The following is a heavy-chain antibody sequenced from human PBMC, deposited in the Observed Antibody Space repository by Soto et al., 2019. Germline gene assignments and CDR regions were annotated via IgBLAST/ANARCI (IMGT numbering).Heavy chain of an antibody. V-gene: IGHV1-69*01. CDR2: IIPIFGTA. D-gene: IGHD2-2*01. J-gene: IGHJ4*02. CDR1: GGTFSSYA. CDR3: ASELPCSSTSCPPGAAGY. Sequence: QVQLVQSGAEVKKPGSSVKVSCKASGGTFSSYAISWVRQAPGQGLEWMGGIIPIFGTANYAQKFQGRVTITADESTSTAYMGLSSLRSEDTAVYYCASELPCSSTSCPPGAAGYWRQGTLLTVSS.